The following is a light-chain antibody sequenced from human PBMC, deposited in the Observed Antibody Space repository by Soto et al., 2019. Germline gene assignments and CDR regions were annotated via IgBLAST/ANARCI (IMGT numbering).Light chain of an antibody. J-gene: IGKJ4*01. CDR3: PQSYSTLPS. CDR1: QSISSY. V-gene: IGKV1-39*01. Sequence: DIQMTQSPSSLSASVGDRVTITCRASQSISSYLNCYQQKPGKAPKLLIYAASSLQSGVPSRFSGSGSGTDFTLTISSLQPEDFATYYCPQSYSTLPSFGGGTKVEIK. CDR2: AAS.